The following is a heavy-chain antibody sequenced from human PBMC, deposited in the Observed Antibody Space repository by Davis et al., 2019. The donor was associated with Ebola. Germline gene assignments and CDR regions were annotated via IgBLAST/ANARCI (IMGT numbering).Heavy chain of an antibody. V-gene: IGHV5-51*01. J-gene: IGHJ6*02. D-gene: IGHD3-3*01. CDR2: IYPGDSDT. CDR3: ARRGTIFHYYYGMDV. Sequence: GESLKISCKGSGYSFTSYWIGWVRQMPGKGLEWMGIIYPGDSDTRYNPSFQGQVTISADKSISTAYLQWSSLKASDTAMYYCARRGTIFHYYYGMDVWGQGTTVTVSS. CDR1: GYSFTSYW.